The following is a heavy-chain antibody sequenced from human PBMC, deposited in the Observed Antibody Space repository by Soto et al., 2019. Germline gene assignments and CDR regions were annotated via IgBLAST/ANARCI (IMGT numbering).Heavy chain of an antibody. D-gene: IGHD2-15*01. CDR1: GYTFTSYV. CDR3: ARDRTFLGYCSGGRCYEAHY. CDR2: ISAYNGNT. Sequence: ASVKVSCKASGYTFTSYVISWVRQAPGQGLEWMGWISAYNGNTNYAQKLQGRVTMTTDTSTSTAYMELRSLRSDDTAVYYCARDRTFLGYCSGGRCYEAHYWGQGTLVTVSS. J-gene: IGHJ4*02. V-gene: IGHV1-18*01.